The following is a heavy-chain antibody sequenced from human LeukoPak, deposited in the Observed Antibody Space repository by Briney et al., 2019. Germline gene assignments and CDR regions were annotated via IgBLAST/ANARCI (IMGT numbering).Heavy chain of an antibody. J-gene: IGHJ4*02. V-gene: IGHV1-18*01. CDR1: GYTFTSYG. D-gene: IGHD2-2*01. Sequence: GASVKVSCKASGYTFTSYGISWVRQAPGQGLEWMGWISAYNGNTNYAQKLQGRVTMTTDTSTSTAYTELRSLRSDDTAAYYCARGSSIRPAPNFDYWGQGTLVTVSS. CDR2: ISAYNGNT. CDR3: ARGSSIRPAPNFDY.